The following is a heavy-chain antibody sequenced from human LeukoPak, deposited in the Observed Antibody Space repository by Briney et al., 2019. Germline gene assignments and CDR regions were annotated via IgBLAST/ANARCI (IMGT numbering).Heavy chain of an antibody. CDR2: INSSGGT. Sequence: SETLSLTCTVSGGSISSYYWTWIRQPAGKGLEWIGHINSSGGTNYNPSLKSRVTMSVDTSKNQFSLKVTSVTAADTAVYYCARSNYYMDVWGKGTTVTVSS. CDR1: GGSISSYY. J-gene: IGHJ6*03. V-gene: IGHV4-4*07. CDR3: ARSNYYMDV.